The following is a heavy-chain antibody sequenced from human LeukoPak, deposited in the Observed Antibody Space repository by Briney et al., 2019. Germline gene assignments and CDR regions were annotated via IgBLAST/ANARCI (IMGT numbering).Heavy chain of an antibody. V-gene: IGHV3-21*01. D-gene: IGHD2-15*01. CDR1: GFTFTSYN. J-gene: IGHJ3*02. Sequence: GGSLRLSCAASGFTFTSYNMNWLRQAPGKGLEWVSSISSSSSYIYHADSVEGRFTISRDNAKNSLYLQMNSLRAEDTAVYYCARAGTTTRGAFDIWGQGTMVTVSS. CDR2: ISSSSSYI. CDR3: ARAGTTTRGAFDI.